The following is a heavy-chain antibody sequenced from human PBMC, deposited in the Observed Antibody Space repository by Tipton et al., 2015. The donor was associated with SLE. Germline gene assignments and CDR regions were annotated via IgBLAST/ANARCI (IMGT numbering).Heavy chain of an antibody. V-gene: IGHV4-39*07. CDR2: IYYSGST. CDR3: ARDPLGIRAFDI. D-gene: IGHD7-27*01. CDR1: GGSISSSNYY. Sequence: LSLTCTVSGGSISSSNYYWGWIRQPPGKGLEWIGSIYYSGSTYYNPSLKSRVTISVDTSKNQFSLKLSSVTAADTAVYYCARDPLGIRAFDIWGQGTMVTVSS. J-gene: IGHJ3*02.